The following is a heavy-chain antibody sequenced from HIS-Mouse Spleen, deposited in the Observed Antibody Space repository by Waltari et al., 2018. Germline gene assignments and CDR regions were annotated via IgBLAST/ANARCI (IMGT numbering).Heavy chain of an antibody. J-gene: IGHJ2*01. Sequence: QLQLQESGPGLVKPSETLSLTCTVAGGPISSSSYYWCWIRQPPGKGLEWIWGIYYSGRTYYTPSLKSRVTISVDTSKNQFSLKLSSVTAADTAVYYCAREIPYSSSWYDWYFDLWGRGTLVTVSS. D-gene: IGHD6-13*01. CDR1: GGPISSSSYY. V-gene: IGHV4-39*07. CDR3: AREIPYSSSWYDWYFDL. CDR2: IYYSGRT.